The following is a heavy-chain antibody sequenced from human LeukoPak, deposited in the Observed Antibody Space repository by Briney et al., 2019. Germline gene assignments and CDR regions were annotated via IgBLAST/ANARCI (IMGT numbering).Heavy chain of an antibody. CDR2: INPNSGGT. Sequence: GASVKVSCKASGYTFTGYYMNWVRQAPGQGLEWMGWINPNSGGTNYAQKFQGRVTMTRDTSISTAYMELSRLRSDDTAVYYCAGIYDILTGEANFDYWGQGTLVTVSS. J-gene: IGHJ4*02. CDR3: AGIYDILTGEANFDY. CDR1: GYTFTGYY. D-gene: IGHD3-9*01. V-gene: IGHV1-2*02.